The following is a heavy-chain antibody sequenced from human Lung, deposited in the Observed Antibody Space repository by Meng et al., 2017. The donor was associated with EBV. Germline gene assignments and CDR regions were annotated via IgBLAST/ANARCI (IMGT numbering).Heavy chain of an antibody. CDR2: IYHSGIT. CDR3: ARDEGGNSERGFQH. D-gene: IGHD4-23*01. Sequence: PLRGAAPVMCKPSGSLSPPCAAIVGSISSSSGWSWVRQPPGQGLEWIGEIYHSGITNYNPFLKSRVTISVDKSKNQFSLKLSSVTAADTAVYYCARDEGGNSERGFQHWGQGTLVTVSS. V-gene: IGHV4-4*02. CDR1: VGSISSSSG. J-gene: IGHJ1*01.